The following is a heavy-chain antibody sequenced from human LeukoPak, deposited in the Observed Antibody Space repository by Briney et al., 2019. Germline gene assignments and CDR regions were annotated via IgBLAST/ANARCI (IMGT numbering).Heavy chain of an antibody. Sequence: SETLSLTCAVYGGSFTGSYWSWIRQSPEKGLEWIAEIHHSGSTNYNPSLKSRVTISVDKSKNQFSLKLSSVTAADTAAYYCARIRGFGADYYYYYMDVWGKGTTVTVSS. CDR3: ARIRGFGADYYYYYMDV. J-gene: IGHJ6*03. CDR1: GGSFTGSY. D-gene: IGHD3-10*01. V-gene: IGHV4-34*01. CDR2: IHHSGST.